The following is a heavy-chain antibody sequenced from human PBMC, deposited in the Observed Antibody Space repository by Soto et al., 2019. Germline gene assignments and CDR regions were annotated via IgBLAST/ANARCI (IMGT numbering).Heavy chain of an antibody. V-gene: IGHV1-18*01. CDR1: GYTFTSYG. J-gene: IGHJ5*02. CDR3: ARDYRIGYCSSTSCPPNVLQNWFDP. Sequence: ASVKVSCKASGYTFTSYGISWVRQAPGQGLEWMGWISAYNGNTNYAQKLQGRVTMTTDTSTSTAYMELRSLRSDDTAVYYCARDYRIGYCSSTSCPPNVLQNWFDPWGQGTLVTAPQ. D-gene: IGHD2-2*01. CDR2: ISAYNGNT.